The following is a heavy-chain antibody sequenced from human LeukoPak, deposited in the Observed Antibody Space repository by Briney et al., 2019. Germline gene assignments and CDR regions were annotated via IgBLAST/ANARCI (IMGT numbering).Heavy chain of an antibody. CDR2: TSSSGGCT. CDR1: GFTFTYYA. J-gene: IGHJ4*02. V-gene: IGHV3-23*01. Sequence: GGSLRLSCAASGFTFTYYATSWVRQAPGGGLEWVSTTSSSGGCTYYADSVKGRFTISRDNSKNTVSLQINSLRAEDTAVYYCAKGVSSYGFLFDYWGQGTLVTVSS. D-gene: IGHD5-18*01. CDR3: AKGVSSYGFLFDY.